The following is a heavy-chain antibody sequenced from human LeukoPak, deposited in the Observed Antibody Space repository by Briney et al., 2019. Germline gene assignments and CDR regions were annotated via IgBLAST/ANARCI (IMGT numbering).Heavy chain of an antibody. CDR2: ISAYNGNT. Sequence: ASVNVSCKASGYTFTSYGISGVGQAPGQGVEWMGWISAYNGNTNYAQKLQGRVTITTDTSTSTAYMELRSLRSDDTAVYYCASEVYGSGNFDYWGQGTLVTVSS. CDR1: GYTFTSYG. D-gene: IGHD3-10*01. CDR3: ASEVYGSGNFDY. J-gene: IGHJ4*02. V-gene: IGHV1-18*01.